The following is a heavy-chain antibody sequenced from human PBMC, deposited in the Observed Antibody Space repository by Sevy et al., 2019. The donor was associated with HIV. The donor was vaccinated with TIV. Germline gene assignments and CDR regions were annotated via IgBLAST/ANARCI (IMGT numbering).Heavy chain of an antibody. D-gene: IGHD6-13*01. CDR2: IKQDGSVK. CDR1: GFSLNSYW. J-gene: IGHJ4*02. Sequence: GGALRLSCAASGFSLNSYWMSWVRQAPGKGLEWVANIKQDGSVKYYVDSVKGRFTISRDNARNLLYLQMNSLRAEDTALYYCVRAIAADGSFWGQGTLVTVSS. CDR3: VRAIAADGSF. V-gene: IGHV3-7*01.